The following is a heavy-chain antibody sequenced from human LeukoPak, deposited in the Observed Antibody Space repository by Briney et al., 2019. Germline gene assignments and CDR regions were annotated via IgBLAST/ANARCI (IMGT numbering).Heavy chain of an antibody. V-gene: IGHV4-59*08. J-gene: IGHJ4*02. Sequence: PSETLSLTCTVSGGSISGYYWSWIRQPPGKGLEWIGFIYYSGSTNYNPSLKSRVTISVDTSKNQFSLKLSSVTAADTALYYCARYGYGGYYFDYWGQGTLVTVSS. CDR2: IYYSGST. CDR1: GGSISGYY. D-gene: IGHD5-18*01. CDR3: ARYGYGGYYFDY.